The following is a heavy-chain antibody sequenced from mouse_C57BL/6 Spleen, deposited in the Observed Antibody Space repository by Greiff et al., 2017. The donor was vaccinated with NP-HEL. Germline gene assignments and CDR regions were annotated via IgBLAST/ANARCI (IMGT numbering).Heavy chain of an antibody. V-gene: IGHV1-15*01. J-gene: IGHJ2*01. CDR3: TSYDTTVVVPDY. Sequence: VQLQQSGAELVRPGASVTLSCKASGYTFTDYEMHWVKQTPVHGLEWIGAIDPETGGNAYNQKFKGKAILTADKASSTSYMELRSLTSEDSAVYYCTSYDTTVVVPDYWGQGTTLTVSS. CDR1: GYTFTDYE. D-gene: IGHD1-1*01. CDR2: IDPETGGN.